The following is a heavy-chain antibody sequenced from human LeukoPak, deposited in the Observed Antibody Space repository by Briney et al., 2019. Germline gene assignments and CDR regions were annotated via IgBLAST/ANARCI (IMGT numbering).Heavy chain of an antibody. CDR3: ARHFAYSSSSYFDY. J-gene: IGHJ4*02. V-gene: IGHV4-59*08. Sequence: SETLSLTCSVSGGSVSSYYWSWIRQPPGKGLEWIGYVYYTGSTNYNPSLKSRVTMFEDKSKNQFSLKLYSVTVADTAVYYCARHFAYSSSSYFDYWGQGSLVTVSS. CDR1: GGSVSSYY. D-gene: IGHD6-6*01. CDR2: VYYTGST.